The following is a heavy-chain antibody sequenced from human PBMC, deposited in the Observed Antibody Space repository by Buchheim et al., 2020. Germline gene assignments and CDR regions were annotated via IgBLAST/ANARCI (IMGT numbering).Heavy chain of an antibody. Sequence: QVHLVQSGAEVKKPGSSVKVSCKASGGTFSTHFITWVRQAPGQGLEWMGGIIPIFGTPKYAQKFQGGLTITADKSTSTSYMELSNLRSEDTAVYYCARSGMAGTWGGYNFFDSWGQGT. CDR2: IIPIFGTP. CDR1: GGTFSTHF. J-gene: IGHJ5*01. CDR3: ARSGMAGTWGGYNFFDS. V-gene: IGHV1-69*06. D-gene: IGHD6-19*01.